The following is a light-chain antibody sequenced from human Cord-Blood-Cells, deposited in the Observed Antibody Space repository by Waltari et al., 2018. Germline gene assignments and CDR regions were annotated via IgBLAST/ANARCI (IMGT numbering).Light chain of an antibody. Sequence: QSALTQPASVSGSPGQSITISCTGTSSDVGSYNLVSWYQQHPSKAPKLRIYEVSKRPSGVSNRCAGSKSGNTASLTISGLQGEDEADYYCCSDAGSSTWVFGGGTKLTVL. CDR1: SSDVGSYNL. J-gene: IGLJ3*02. CDR3: CSDAGSSTWV. CDR2: EVS. V-gene: IGLV2-23*02.